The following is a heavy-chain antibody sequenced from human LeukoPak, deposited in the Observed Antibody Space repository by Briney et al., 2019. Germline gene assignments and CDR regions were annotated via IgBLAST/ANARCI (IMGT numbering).Heavy chain of an antibody. Sequence: SETLSLTCTVSGVSITHYWGWIRQPPGKGLAWIGSFYYSGNTYYNSSLESRVTISVDTSKNQFSLKLTSVTAAGTAIYYCARQWDIVATWGRWFDPWGQGILVTVSS. CDR1: GVSITHY. J-gene: IGHJ5*02. D-gene: IGHD5-12*01. CDR3: ARQWDIVATWGRWFDP. CDR2: FYYSGNT. V-gene: IGHV4-39*01.